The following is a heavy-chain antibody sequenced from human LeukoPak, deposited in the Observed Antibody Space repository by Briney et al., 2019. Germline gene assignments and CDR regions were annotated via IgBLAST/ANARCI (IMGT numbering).Heavy chain of an antibody. CDR3: AKKSVRPD. Sequence: PGGSLRLSCAASGFTFSNYAMIWVRQAPGKGLEWVSVISGSGGSTYYADSVEGRFTISRDNSKNTLFLQMNSLRAEDTAVYYCAKKSVRPDWGQGTLVTVSS. CDR1: GFTFSNYA. D-gene: IGHD2-2*01. CDR2: ISGSGGST. J-gene: IGHJ4*02. V-gene: IGHV3-23*01.